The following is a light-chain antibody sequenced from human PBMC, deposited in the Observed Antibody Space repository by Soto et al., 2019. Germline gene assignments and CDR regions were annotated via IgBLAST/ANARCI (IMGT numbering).Light chain of an antibody. CDR2: DVS. J-gene: IGLJ2*01. CDR1: SIDAGVYNY. CDR3: CSYAGSYTLV. V-gene: IGLV2-11*01. Sequence: QSALTQPRSVSGSPGQSVTISCTGTSIDAGVYNYVSWYQQHPGKAPKLMIYDVSKRTSGVPDRFSGSKSGNTASLTISGLQAEDEADYYCCSYAGSYTLVFGGGTKLTVL.